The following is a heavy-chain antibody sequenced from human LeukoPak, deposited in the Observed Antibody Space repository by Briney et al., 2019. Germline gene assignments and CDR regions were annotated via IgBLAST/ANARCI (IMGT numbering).Heavy chain of an antibody. CDR1: GGSISSGDYS. V-gene: IGHV4-30-4*01. CDR3: ARERQGNDY. D-gene: IGHD1-1*01. CDR2: IYYGGST. J-gene: IGHJ4*02. Sequence: SETLSLTCTVSGGSISSGDYSWSWIRQPPGKGLEWIGYIYYGGSTYYNPSLKSRVTISVDPSKNQFSLKLSSVTAADTAVYYCARERQGNDYWGQGTLVTVSS.